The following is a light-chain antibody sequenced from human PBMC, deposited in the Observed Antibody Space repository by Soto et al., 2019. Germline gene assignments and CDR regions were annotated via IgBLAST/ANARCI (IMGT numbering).Light chain of an antibody. V-gene: IGKV1-9*01. CDR1: QVISTS. CDR3: QQLFDYPIT. J-gene: IGKJ5*01. Sequence: DIQLTQSPSFLSRSMGESVTITWRASQVISTSLAWYQVKPGQAPKLLIYAASTLESGVPSRFRATVSGTEFSLTITSLQTEDFATYYCQQLFDYPITFGQGTRLEIK. CDR2: AAS.